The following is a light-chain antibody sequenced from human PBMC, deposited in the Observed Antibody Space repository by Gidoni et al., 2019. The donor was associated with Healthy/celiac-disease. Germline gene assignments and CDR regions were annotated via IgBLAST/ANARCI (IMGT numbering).Light chain of an antibody. CDR3: QQRSNWPPRIT. CDR1: QSVSIY. J-gene: IGKJ5*01. Sequence: EIVLSQSTATLSSSPGETATRSCRASQSVSIYFAWYQQEPGQAPRLLISDASNRPTGIPARSSGSGSGTDFTLTISSLEPEDFAVYYCQQRSNWPPRITFGQGTRLEIK. V-gene: IGKV3-11*01. CDR2: DAS.